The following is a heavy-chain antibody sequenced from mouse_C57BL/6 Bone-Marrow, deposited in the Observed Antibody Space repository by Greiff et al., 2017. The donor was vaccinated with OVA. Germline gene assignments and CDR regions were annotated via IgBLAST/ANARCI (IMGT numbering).Heavy chain of an antibody. J-gene: IGHJ3*01. CDR1: GFTFSSYT. CDR2: ISGGGGNT. Sequence: EVQVVESGGGLVKPGGSLKLSCAASGFTFSSYTMSWVRQTPEKRLEWVATISGGGGNTYYPDSVKGRFTISRDNAKNTLYLQMSSLRSEDTALYYCARFLLGFAYWGQGTLVTVSA. D-gene: IGHD6-1*01. V-gene: IGHV5-9*01. CDR3: ARFLLGFAY.